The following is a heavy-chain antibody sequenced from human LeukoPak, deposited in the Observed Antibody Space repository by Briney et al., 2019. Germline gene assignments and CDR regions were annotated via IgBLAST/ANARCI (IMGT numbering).Heavy chain of an antibody. D-gene: IGHD5-18*01. CDR3: ATSRSGYSYADY. Sequence: SSETLSLTCTVSGGSISSYYWSWIRQPPGKGLEWIGYIYYSGSTNYNPSLKSRVTISVDTSKNQFSLKLSSVTAADTAVYYCATSRSGYSYADYWGQGTLVTVSS. CDR1: GGSISSYY. CDR2: IYYSGST. V-gene: IGHV4-59*01. J-gene: IGHJ4*02.